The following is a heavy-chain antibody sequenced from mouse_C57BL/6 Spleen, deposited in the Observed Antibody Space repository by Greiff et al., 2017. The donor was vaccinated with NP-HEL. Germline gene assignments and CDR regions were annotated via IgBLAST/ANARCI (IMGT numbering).Heavy chain of an antibody. J-gene: IGHJ2*01. CDR1: GFTFTDYY. Sequence: DVKLVESGGGLVQPGGSLSLSCAASGFTFTDYYMSWVRQPPGKALEWLGFIRNKANGYTTEYSASVKGRFTISRDNSQSILYLQMNALRAEDSATYYCASGDYYGSFDYWGQGTTLTVSS. V-gene: IGHV7-3*01. CDR2: IRNKANGYTT. D-gene: IGHD1-1*01. CDR3: ASGDYYGSFDY.